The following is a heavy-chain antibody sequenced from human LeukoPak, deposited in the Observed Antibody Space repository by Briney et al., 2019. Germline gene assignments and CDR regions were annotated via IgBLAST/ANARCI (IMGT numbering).Heavy chain of an antibody. CDR3: ARVQDDFWSGRNYYYYMDV. CDR1: GGSISSYY. J-gene: IGHJ6*03. V-gene: IGHV4-4*07. CDR2: IYTSGST. D-gene: IGHD3-3*01. Sequence: SETLSLTCTVSGGSISSYYWSWIRQPAGKGLEWIGRIYTSGSTNYNPSLKSRVTMSVDTSKNQFSLKLSSVTAADTAVYYCARVQDDFWSGRNYYYYMDVWGKGTTVTVSS.